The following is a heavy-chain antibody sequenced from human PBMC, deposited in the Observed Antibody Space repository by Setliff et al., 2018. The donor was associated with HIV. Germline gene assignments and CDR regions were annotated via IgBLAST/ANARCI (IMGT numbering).Heavy chain of an antibody. Sequence: SETLSLTCAVYGGSFSGYYWSWIRQPPGKGLEWLGEIDHTGSTNYNLSLKSRITMSADPSKSQFSLKVRSVIAADTALYYCARGRNYGSPYFYYMDVWATGTTVTVSS. J-gene: IGHJ6*03. CDR2: IDHTGST. CDR1: GGSFSGYY. D-gene: IGHD3-10*01. CDR3: ARGRNYGSPYFYYMDV. V-gene: IGHV4-34*01.